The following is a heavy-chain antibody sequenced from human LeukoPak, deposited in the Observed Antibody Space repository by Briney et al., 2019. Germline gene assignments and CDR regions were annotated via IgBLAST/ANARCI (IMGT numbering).Heavy chain of an antibody. Sequence: GGSLKISCKGSGYSFTSYWIGWVRQMPGKGLEWMGIIYPGDSDTRYSPSFQGQVTISADKSISTAYLQWSSLKASDTAMYYCARLTYYYGSGSYYKSWFDPWGQGTLVTVSS. V-gene: IGHV5-51*01. D-gene: IGHD3-10*01. J-gene: IGHJ5*02. CDR1: GYSFTSYW. CDR3: ARLTYYYGSGSYYKSWFDP. CDR2: IYPGDSDT.